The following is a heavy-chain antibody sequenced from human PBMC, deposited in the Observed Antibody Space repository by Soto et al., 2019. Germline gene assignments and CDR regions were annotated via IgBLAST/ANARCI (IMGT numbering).Heavy chain of an antibody. CDR2: IYYSGST. CDR3: ARENAVSGDWFDP. Sequence: SETLSLTCTVSGGSISSSSYYWGWIRQPPGKGLEWIGSIYYSGSTYYNPSLKSRVTISVDTSKNQFSLKLSSVTAADTAVYYCARENAVSGDWFDPWGQGTLVTVSS. D-gene: IGHD2-8*01. V-gene: IGHV4-39*07. CDR1: GGSISSSSYY. J-gene: IGHJ5*02.